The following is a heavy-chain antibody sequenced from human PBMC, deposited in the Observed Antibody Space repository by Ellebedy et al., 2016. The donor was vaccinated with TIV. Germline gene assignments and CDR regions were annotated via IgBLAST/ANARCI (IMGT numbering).Heavy chain of an antibody. V-gene: IGHV4-59*01. J-gene: IGHJ4*02. CDR1: GGSLNNYF. D-gene: IGHD1-26*01. Sequence: SETLSLXXTVSGGSLNNYFWSWIRQPPGKGLEWIGYIYYSGNTNYNPSLKSRASISRDTSKNQFSLNLRAVTAADTAVYFCVRDSGGGWADYWGQGTLVTVSS. CDR2: IYYSGNT. CDR3: VRDSGGGWADY.